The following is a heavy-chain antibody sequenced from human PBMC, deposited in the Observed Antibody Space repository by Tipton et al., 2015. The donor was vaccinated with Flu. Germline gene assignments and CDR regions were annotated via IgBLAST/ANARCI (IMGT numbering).Heavy chain of an antibody. V-gene: IGHV3-11*01. CDR2: IGPAGTTI. CDR1: GFSFSDHY. CDR3: ARANKGFDF. J-gene: IGHJ4*02. Sequence: LSLTCDASGFSFSDHYMSWIRQSPEKGLEWLAYIGPAGTTIFYSDSVKGRFTISRDNPSKSVFLQMDNLRPEDTALYYCARANKGFDFWGRGTVVTVS. D-gene: IGHD1/OR15-1a*01.